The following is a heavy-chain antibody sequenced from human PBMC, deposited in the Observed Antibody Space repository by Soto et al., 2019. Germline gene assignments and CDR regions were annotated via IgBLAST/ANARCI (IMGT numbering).Heavy chain of an antibody. CDR3: ARGYSGYDPFDY. Sequence: QVQLQQWGAGLLKPSETLSLTCAVYGGAFSGYYWSWIRQPPGKGLEWIGEINHSGSTNYNPSLKSRVTISLDSSKNQFSMKLSSVTAADTAVYYCARGYSGYDPFDYWCQGTLVTVSS. J-gene: IGHJ4*02. V-gene: IGHV4-34*01. CDR1: GGAFSGYY. CDR2: INHSGST. D-gene: IGHD5-12*01.